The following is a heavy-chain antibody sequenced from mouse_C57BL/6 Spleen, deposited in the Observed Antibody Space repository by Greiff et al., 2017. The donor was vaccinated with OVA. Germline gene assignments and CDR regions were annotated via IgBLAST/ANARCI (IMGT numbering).Heavy chain of an antibody. J-gene: IGHJ4*01. Sequence: QVQLKQPGAELVKPGASVKMSCKASGYTFTSYWITWVKQRPGQGLEWIGDIYPGSGSTNYNEKFKSKATLTVDTSSSTAYMQLSSLTSEDSAVYYCAREEYDFYAMDYWGQGTSVTVSS. D-gene: IGHD2-13*01. V-gene: IGHV1-55*01. CDR3: AREEYDFYAMDY. CDR1: GYTFTSYW. CDR2: IYPGSGST.